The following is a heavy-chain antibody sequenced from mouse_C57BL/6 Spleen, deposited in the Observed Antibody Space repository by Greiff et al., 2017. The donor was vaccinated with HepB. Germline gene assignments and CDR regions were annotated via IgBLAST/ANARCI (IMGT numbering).Heavy chain of an antibody. CDR2: ISYDGSN. Sequence: ESGPGLVKPSQSLSLTCSVTGYSITSGYYWNWIRQFPGNKLEWMGYISYDGSNNYNPSLKNRISITRDTSKNQFFLKLNSVTTEDTATYYCAREGVYYGNFMDYWGQGTSVTVSS. D-gene: IGHD2-1*01. CDR3: AREGVYYGNFMDY. J-gene: IGHJ4*01. V-gene: IGHV3-6*01. CDR1: GYSITSGYY.